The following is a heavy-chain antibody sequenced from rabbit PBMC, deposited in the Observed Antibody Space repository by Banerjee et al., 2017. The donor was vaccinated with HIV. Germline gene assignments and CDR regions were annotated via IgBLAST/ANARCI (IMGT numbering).Heavy chain of an antibody. CDR1: GFTISSSYY. D-gene: IGHD8-1*01. CDR2: IDAGSSGST. CDR3: ARDLAGSSYYTFNL. J-gene: IGHJ4*01. V-gene: IGHV1S40*01. Sequence: QSLEESRGGLVQPEGSLALTCKASGFTISSSYYMCWVRQAPGKGLEWIGCIDAGSSGSTYYASWAKGRFTISKTSSTTVTLQMTSLTAADTATYFCARDLAGSSYYTFNLWGPGTLVTVS.